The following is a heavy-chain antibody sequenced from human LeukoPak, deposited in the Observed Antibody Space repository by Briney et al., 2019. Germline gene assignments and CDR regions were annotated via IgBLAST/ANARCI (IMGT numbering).Heavy chain of an antibody. CDR1: GFTFKNYW. Sequence: PGGSLRLSCAASGFTFKNYWMSWVRQAPGKGLEWVAHIKEDGTEVYYLDSVKGRFTISKDDAKSSLYLQMNSLTTEDTAVYYCVRGGWELDYWGQGTLVTVSP. J-gene: IGHJ4*02. CDR2: IKEDGTEV. CDR3: VRGGWELDY. D-gene: IGHD1-26*01. V-gene: IGHV3-7*01.